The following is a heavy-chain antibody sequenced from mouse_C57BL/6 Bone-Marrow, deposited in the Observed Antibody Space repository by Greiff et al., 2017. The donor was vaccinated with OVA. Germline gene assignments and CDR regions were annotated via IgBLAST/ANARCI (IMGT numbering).Heavy chain of an antibody. J-gene: IGHJ2*01. CDR1: GYNFKDDY. CDR2: IYPENGDT. CDR3: TILRRDFDG. V-gene: IGHV14-4*01. Sequence: VQLKQSGAELVRPGASVKLSCTASGYNFKDDYMHWVKQRPEQGLEWIGWIYPENGDTEYASKFQGKATITADTSSNTAYLQLSSLTSEDSAVYYCTILRRDFDGWGQGTTLTVSS. D-gene: IGHD1-1*01.